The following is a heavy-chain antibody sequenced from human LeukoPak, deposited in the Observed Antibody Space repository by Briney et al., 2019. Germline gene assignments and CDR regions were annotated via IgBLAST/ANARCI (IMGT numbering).Heavy chain of an antibody. V-gene: IGHV3-48*04. CDR2: IGISSGNT. CDR3: ARDHNYAFDN. J-gene: IGHJ4*02. CDR1: GFPFMDYS. D-gene: IGHD1-1*01. Sequence: GGSLRLSCTASGFPFMDYSMNWVRQAPGKGLEWISYIGISSGNTKYADSVKGRFTISADNAKNSLYLQMNSLRVEDTAVYYCARDHNYAFDNWGQGTLVSVSS.